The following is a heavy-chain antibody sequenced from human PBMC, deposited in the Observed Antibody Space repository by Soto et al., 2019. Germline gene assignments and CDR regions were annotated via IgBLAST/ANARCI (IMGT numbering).Heavy chain of an antibody. D-gene: IGHD4-17*01. CDR1: GASISSNNYY. J-gene: IGHJ3*02. Sequence: QLQLQESGPGLVKPSETLSLTCSVSGASISSNNYYWGWIRQPPGKGLEWIGSISYSGRTYYNPSLKSRVTMSVDTSKNQFSLKLSSVTAADTAVYYCARPKTTVTTYETFDIWGQGTMVTVSS. CDR2: ISYSGRT. CDR3: ARPKTTVTTYETFDI. V-gene: IGHV4-39*01.